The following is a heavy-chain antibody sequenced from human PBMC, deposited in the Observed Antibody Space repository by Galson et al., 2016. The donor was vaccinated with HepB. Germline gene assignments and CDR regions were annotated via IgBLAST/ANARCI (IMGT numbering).Heavy chain of an antibody. Sequence: SETLSLTCAVYGGSFSGYFWTWLRQSPGKGLEWIGEVNHRGTTTYNPSLESRVTISVDTSRGQFSLNLRSLTAADTAVYYCARGPIVSRSAGWFDSWGQGTLVTVSS. J-gene: IGHJ5*01. CDR1: GGSFSGYF. D-gene: IGHD4-11*01. CDR2: VNHRGTT. CDR3: ARGPIVSRSAGWFDS. V-gene: IGHV4-34*01.